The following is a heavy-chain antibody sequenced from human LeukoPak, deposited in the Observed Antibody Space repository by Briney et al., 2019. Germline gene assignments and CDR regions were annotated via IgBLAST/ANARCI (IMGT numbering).Heavy chain of an antibody. V-gene: IGHV3-23*01. D-gene: IGHD3-22*01. CDR2: ISASNGNT. CDR1: GFTFSSYA. CDR3: AKGSSDSWYSALEY. J-gene: IGHJ4*02. Sequence: GGSLRLSCAASGFTFSSYAMTWVRQAPGKGLKWVSGISASNGNTYHADSVKGRFTISRDNSKGTLYLQMNSLRVEDTAVYYCAKGSSDSWYSALEYWGQGTLVTVSS.